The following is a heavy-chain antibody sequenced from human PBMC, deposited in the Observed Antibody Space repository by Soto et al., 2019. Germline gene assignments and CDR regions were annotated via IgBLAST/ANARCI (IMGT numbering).Heavy chain of an antibody. D-gene: IGHD6-13*01. CDR3: ARDVYSSRTQYYFDY. CDR1: GFTFSDYY. CDR2: ISSSGSTI. Sequence: GGSLRLSCAASGFTFSDYYMSWIRQAPGKGLEWVSYISSSGSTIYYADSVKGRFTISRDNAKNSLYLQMNSLRAEDTAVYYWARDVYSSRTQYYFDYWGQGTLVTVSS. J-gene: IGHJ4*02. V-gene: IGHV3-11*01.